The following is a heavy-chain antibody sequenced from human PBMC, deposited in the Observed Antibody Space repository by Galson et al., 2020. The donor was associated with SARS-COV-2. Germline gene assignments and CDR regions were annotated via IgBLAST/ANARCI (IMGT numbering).Heavy chain of an antibody. V-gene: IGHV3-30*04. CDR3: ARDEGVGTTLYYYDSRFEY. Sequence: GGSLRLSCAASGFTFSSYAMHWVRQAPGKGLEWVAFISHDGSNKYYADSVKGRFTISRDNSKNTLYLQMNSLRAEDTAVYYCARDEGVGTTLYYYDSRFEYWGQGTLVTVSS. D-gene: IGHD3-22*01. CDR1: GFTFSSYA. J-gene: IGHJ4*02. CDR2: ISHDGSNK.